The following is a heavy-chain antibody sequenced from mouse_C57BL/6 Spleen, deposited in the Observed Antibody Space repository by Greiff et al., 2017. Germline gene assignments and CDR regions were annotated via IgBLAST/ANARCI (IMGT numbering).Heavy chain of an antibody. Sequence: EVKLMESGPELVKPGASVKISCKASGYSFTDYNMNWVKQSNGKSLEWIGVITPNYGTTSYHQKFKGKATLTVDQSSSTAYMQLNSLTSEDSAVYYCARGGDYGNYGYFDYWGQGTTLTVSS. CDR1: GYSFTDYN. V-gene: IGHV1-39*01. CDR2: ITPNYGTT. J-gene: IGHJ2*01. CDR3: ARGGDYGNYGYFDY. D-gene: IGHD2-1*01.